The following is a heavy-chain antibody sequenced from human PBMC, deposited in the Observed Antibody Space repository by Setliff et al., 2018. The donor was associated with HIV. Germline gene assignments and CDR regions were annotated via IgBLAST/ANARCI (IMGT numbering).Heavy chain of an antibody. D-gene: IGHD2-21*02. CDR2: IYYDGRT. CDR1: GGSIRTGAYY. CDR3: ARGVLITKRVTQTGGYYYYTDV. J-gene: IGHJ6*03. V-gene: IGHV4-39*01. Sequence: SETLSFTCTVSGGSIRTGAYYWGWIRQPPGKGLEWIGSIYYDGRTFYKPSLKSRLTISVDTSKNQFSLRLSSVTAADTAVYYCARGVLITKRVTQTGGYYYYTDVWGKGTTVTVSS.